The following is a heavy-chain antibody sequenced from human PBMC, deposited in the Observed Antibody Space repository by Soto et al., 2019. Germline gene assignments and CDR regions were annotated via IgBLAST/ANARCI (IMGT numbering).Heavy chain of an antibody. CDR1: GFTFSDYY. V-gene: IGHV3-11*06. D-gene: IGHD1-1*01. J-gene: IGHJ4*02. Sequence: VGSRRLSCSASGFTFSDYYMSWVRQAPGRCLEWISYSSNSGTFARYATSLKGRFSISRDNANNSLYLEMNSLRVEDTAVYYCARSGDNFNVLDYWGQGTPVTVSS. CDR2: SSNSGTFA. CDR3: ARSGDNFNVLDY.